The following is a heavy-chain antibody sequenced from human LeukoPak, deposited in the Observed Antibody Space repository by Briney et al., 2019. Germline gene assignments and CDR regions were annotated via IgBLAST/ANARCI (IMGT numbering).Heavy chain of an antibody. CDR2: ISYDGSNK. D-gene: IGHD3-22*01. V-gene: IGHV3-30*18. CDR3: AKGDHYYDSSGYSIFFDY. Sequence: GRSLRLSCAASGFTFSSYGMHWVRQAPGKGLEWVAVISYDGSNKYYADSVKGRFTISRDNSKNTLYLQMNSLRAEDTAVYYCAKGDHYYDSSGYSIFFDYWGRGTLVTVSS. J-gene: IGHJ4*02. CDR1: GFTFSSYG.